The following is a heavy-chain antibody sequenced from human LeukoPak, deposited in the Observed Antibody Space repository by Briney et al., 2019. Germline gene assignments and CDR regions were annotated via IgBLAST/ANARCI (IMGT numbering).Heavy chain of an antibody. CDR3: ARDHSNYDY. D-gene: IGHD4-11*01. V-gene: IGHV3-7*01. J-gene: IGHJ4*02. Sequence: PGGSLRLSCAASGFRFSSYWMSWARQAPGKGLEWVANIKQDGSEKYYVDSVKGRFTISRDNAKNSLYLQMNSLRAEDTAVYYCARDHSNYDYWGQGTLVTVSS. CDR1: GFRFSSYW. CDR2: IKQDGSEK.